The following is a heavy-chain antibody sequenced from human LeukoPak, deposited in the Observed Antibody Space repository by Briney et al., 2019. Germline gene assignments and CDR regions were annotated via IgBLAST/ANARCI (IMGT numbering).Heavy chain of an antibody. CDR3: ARDRYYDSSGYYGVDAFDI. CDR1: GYTFTSYG. CDR2: ISAYNGNT. D-gene: IGHD3-22*01. V-gene: IGHV1-18*01. Sequence: ASVKVSCKASGYTFTSYGISWVRQAPGQGLEWMGWISAYNGNTNYAQKLQGRVTMTTDTSTSTAYMELRSLRSDDTAVYYCARDRYYDSSGYYGVDAFDIWGQGTMVTVSS. J-gene: IGHJ3*02.